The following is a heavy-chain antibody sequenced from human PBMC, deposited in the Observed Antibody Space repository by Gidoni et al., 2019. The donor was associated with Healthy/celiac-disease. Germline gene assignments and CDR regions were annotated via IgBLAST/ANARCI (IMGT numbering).Heavy chain of an antibody. V-gene: IGHV1-18*01. Sequence: QVQLVQSGAAVKKPGASVKVSCKASGYTFTSYGISWVRQAPGQGLEWMGWISAYNGNTNYAQKLQGRVTMTTDTSTSTAYMELRSLRSDDTAVYYCARDRYYDILTGYWDYYGMDVWGQGTTVTVSS. CDR2: ISAYNGNT. CDR1: GYTFTSYG. CDR3: ARDRYYDILTGYWDYYGMDV. D-gene: IGHD3-9*01. J-gene: IGHJ6*02.